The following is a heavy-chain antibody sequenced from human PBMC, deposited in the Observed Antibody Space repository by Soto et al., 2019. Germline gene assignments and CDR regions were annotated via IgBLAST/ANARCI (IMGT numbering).Heavy chain of an antibody. Sequence: ASVKVSCKASGYTRTSYYLPWVRPAPGQGPEWMGILNPSCGITNDAQKFQDRVTMTSDTSTSTVYMELSSLRSEDTAVYYCARGISTTRYYYYGMDVWGQGTTVTV. J-gene: IGHJ6*02. CDR3: ARGISTTRYYYYGMDV. D-gene: IGHD2-2*01. CDR2: LNPSCGIT. CDR1: GYTRTSYY. V-gene: IGHV1-46*01.